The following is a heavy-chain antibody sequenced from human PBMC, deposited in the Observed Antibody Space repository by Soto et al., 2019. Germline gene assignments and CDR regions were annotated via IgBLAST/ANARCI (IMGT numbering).Heavy chain of an antibody. J-gene: IGHJ3*02. V-gene: IGHV3-66*01. CDR1: GFTVSSNY. Sequence: EVQLVESGGGLVQPGGSLRLSCVASGFTVSSNYMNWVRQAPGKGLEWVSIIYSGGSTNYADSVKGRFTISRDNSKNTLYLQMNSRRAEDTAVYYCARSGYSYGDDAFDIWGQGTMVTVSS. CDR2: IYSGGST. CDR3: ARSGYSYGDDAFDI. D-gene: IGHD5-18*01.